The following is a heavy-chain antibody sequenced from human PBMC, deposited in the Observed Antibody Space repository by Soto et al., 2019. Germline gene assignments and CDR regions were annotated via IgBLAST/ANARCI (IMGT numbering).Heavy chain of an antibody. Sequence: SETLSLTCAVYGGSFSGYYWSWIRQPPGKGLEWIGEINHSGSTNYNPSLKSRVTISVDTSKNQFSLKLSSVTAADTAVYYCARGRRGVVVPAAGRAFDIWGQGTMVTVS. CDR3: ARGRRGVVVPAAGRAFDI. J-gene: IGHJ3*02. CDR2: INHSGST. V-gene: IGHV4-34*01. D-gene: IGHD2-2*01. CDR1: GGSFSGYY.